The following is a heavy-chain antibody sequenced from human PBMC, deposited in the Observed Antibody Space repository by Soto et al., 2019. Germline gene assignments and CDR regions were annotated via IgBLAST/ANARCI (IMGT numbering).Heavy chain of an antibody. D-gene: IGHD2-15*01. J-gene: IGHJ6*02. CDR1: GGSFSGYY. V-gene: IGHV4-34*01. CDR2: INHSGST. CDR3: ARGSTNCSGGSCPNYYYYYGMDV. Sequence: PSETLSLTCAVYGGSFSGYYWSWIRQPPGKGLEWIGEINHSGSTNYIPSLKSRVTISVDTSKNQFSLKLSSVTAADTAVYYCARGSTNCSGGSCPNYYYYYGMDVWGQGTTVTVSS.